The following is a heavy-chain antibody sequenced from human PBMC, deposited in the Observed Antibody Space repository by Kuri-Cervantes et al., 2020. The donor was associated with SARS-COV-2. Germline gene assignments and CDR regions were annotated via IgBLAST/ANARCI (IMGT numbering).Heavy chain of an antibody. Sequence: SETLSLTCTVSGGSISSGDYYWSWIRQPPGKGLEWIGYIYYSGSTYYNPSLKSRVTISVDTSKNQFSLKLSSVTAADTAVYYCARDGGLHEGYSYGYIDYWGQGTLVTVPS. CDR1: GGSISSGDYY. CDR3: ARDGGLHEGYSYGYIDY. J-gene: IGHJ4*02. CDR2: IYYSGST. D-gene: IGHD5-18*01. V-gene: IGHV4-30-4*08.